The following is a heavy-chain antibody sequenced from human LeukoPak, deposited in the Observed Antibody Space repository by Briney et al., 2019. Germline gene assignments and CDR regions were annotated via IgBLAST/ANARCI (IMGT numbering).Heavy chain of an antibody. Sequence: GGSLRLSCAASGFTFSSYGMHWVRQAPGKGLEWVAVISYDGSNKYYADSVKGRFTISRDNSKNTLYLQMNSLRAEDTAVYCCATGSSSPYYYYGMDVWGKGTTVTVSS. V-gene: IGHV3-30*03. CDR1: GFTFSSYG. CDR3: ATGSSSPYYYYGMDV. D-gene: IGHD3-10*01. J-gene: IGHJ6*04. CDR2: ISYDGSNK.